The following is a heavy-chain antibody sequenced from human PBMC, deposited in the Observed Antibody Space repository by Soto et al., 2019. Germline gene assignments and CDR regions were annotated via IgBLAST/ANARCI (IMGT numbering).Heavy chain of an antibody. J-gene: IGHJ5*02. D-gene: IGHD3-16*01. CDR3: ARGHMGWFDP. Sequence: QVQLQESGPRLVKPSETLSLTCTVSGGSVSSYFWSWIRQPPGKGLEWIGYVYYSGETNSNPSLKNRVTMSVDTSKNQFSLRLNSVTAADSAVYYCARGHMGWFDPWGLGTLVTVSS. CDR1: GGSVSSYF. V-gene: IGHV4-59*02. CDR2: VYYSGET.